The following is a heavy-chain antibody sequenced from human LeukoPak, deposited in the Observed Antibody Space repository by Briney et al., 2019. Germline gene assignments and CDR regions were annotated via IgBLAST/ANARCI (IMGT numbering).Heavy chain of an antibody. V-gene: IGHV1-2*06. CDR2: INPHSGGT. CDR1: GYSFTGYN. D-gene: IGHD6-13*01. CDR3: ARSDNFIAASVAKDYYYYMDV. J-gene: IGHJ6*03. Sequence: ASLRVSCKASGYSFTGYNIHWVRQAPGQGLEWMGRINPHSGGTRFAQKFQDRITMTIDKTDNTVYMELNSVTSGDTAVYFCARSDNFIAASVAKDYYYYMDVWGKGITVTVS.